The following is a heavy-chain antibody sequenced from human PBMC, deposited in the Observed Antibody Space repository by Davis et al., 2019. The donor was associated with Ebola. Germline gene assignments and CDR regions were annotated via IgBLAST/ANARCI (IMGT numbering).Heavy chain of an antibody. CDR3: ARYSAAATFDI. V-gene: IGHV4-59*06. CDR2: IYYSGST. D-gene: IGHD6-25*01. Sequence: PSETLSLTCTVSGGSISSYYWSWIRQPAGKGLEWIGYIYYSGSTYYNPSLKSRVTISVDTSKNQFSLKLSSVTAADTAVYYCARYSAAATFDIWGQGTMVTVSS. J-gene: IGHJ3*02. CDR1: GGSISSYY.